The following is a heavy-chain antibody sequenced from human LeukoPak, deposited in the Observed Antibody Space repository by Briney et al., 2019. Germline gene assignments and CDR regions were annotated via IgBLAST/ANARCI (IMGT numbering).Heavy chain of an antibody. CDR3: ARALQRGYSSTWSSPLYYFDY. D-gene: IGHD6-13*01. CDR2: INHSEST. V-gene: IGHV4-34*01. Sequence: SETLSLTCAVYGGSFSGYYWSWIRQPPGKGLEWIGEINHSESTNYSSSLKSRVTISVDTSKNQFSLKLSSVTAADTAVYYCARALQRGYSSTWSSPLYYFDYWGQGTLVTVSS. CDR1: GGSFSGYY. J-gene: IGHJ4*02.